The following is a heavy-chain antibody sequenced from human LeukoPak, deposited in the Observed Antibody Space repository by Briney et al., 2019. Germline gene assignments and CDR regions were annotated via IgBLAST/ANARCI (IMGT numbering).Heavy chain of an antibody. Sequence: PSQTLSLTCTVSGGSISSGGYYWSWIRQHPGKGLEWIVHIYYSGSTYYNPSLKSRVTISVDTSKNQFSLKLSSVTAADTAVYYCARARVVVAASYNWFDPWGQGTLVTVSS. CDR3: ARARVVVAASYNWFDP. D-gene: IGHD2-15*01. J-gene: IGHJ5*02. CDR1: GGSISSGGYY. V-gene: IGHV4-31*03. CDR2: IYYSGST.